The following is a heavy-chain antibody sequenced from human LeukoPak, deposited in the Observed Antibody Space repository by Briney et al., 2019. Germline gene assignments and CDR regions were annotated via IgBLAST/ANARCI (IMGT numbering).Heavy chain of an antibody. Sequence: GGSLRLCCAASGFTFSNYFMHWVRQAAGKGLVWVSRINSDGTSTMYADSVKGRFTISRDNAKNMLYMQMNSLRDEDTAVYYCARRVDATRWSDPWGQGTLVTVSS. CDR2: INSDGTST. V-gene: IGHV3-74*03. CDR1: GFTFSNYF. D-gene: IGHD2-15*01. CDR3: ARRVDATRWSDP. J-gene: IGHJ5*02.